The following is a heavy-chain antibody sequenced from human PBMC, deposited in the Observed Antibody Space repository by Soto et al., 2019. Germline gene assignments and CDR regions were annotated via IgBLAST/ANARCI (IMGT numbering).Heavy chain of an antibody. CDR2: IYGSGRGI. V-gene: IGHV3-23*05. Sequence: LRLSCTASGLPHSSFAMMWVRQAPGKGLECVSGIYGSGRGIEYADSVKGRFTISRDNSKNTVYLQMTDLRADDTAVYYCAKDAVYNDGLWLMDHWGQGTQVTSPQ. J-gene: IGHJ4*02. D-gene: IGHD2-21*01. CDR1: GLPHSSFA. CDR3: AKDAVYNDGLWLMDH.